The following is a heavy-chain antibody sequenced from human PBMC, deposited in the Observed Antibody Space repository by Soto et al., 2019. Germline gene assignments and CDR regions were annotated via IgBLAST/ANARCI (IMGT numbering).Heavy chain of an antibody. CDR3: ARDRPEVVAGATDGASDI. CDR1: GGTFTSYA. CDR2: IIPMFGTS. Sequence: ASVKVSCKASGGTFTSYAITWVRQAPGQGLEWMGGIIPMFGTSNSAQKFQGRVTITADESKTTAYMELSNLRSEDTAVYYCARDRPEVVAGATDGASDIWGLGTVVTVSS. V-gene: IGHV1-69*13. D-gene: IGHD2-15*01. J-gene: IGHJ3*02.